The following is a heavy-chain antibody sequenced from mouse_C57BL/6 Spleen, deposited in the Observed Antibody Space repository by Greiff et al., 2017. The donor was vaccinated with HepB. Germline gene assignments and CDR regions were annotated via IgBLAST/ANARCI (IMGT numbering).Heavy chain of an antibody. D-gene: IGHD1-2*01. Sequence: EVKLQESGPELVKPGASVKMSCKASGYTFTDYNMHWVKQSHGKSLEGIGYINPNNGGTSSNQKFKGKAKLIVNKSSSTAYMELRSLTSEDSAVYYCAREGRLPYFDYWGQGTTLTVSS. CDR3: AREGRLPYFDY. CDR1: GYTFTDYN. J-gene: IGHJ2*01. CDR2: INPNNGGT. V-gene: IGHV1-22*01.